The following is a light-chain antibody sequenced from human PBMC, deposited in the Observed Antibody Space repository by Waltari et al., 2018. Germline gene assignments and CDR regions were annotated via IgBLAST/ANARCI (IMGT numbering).Light chain of an antibody. V-gene: IGKV4-1*01. CDR3: QQYYSTPYT. CDR2: WAS. CDR1: QNILYSSNNKSY. Sequence: DIVMTQSPDSLAVSLGERATINCKSSQNILYSSNNKSYLAWYQQKPGQPPKLLIYWASTRESGVPDRFSGSGSGTDFTLTISSLRAEDVAVYYCQQYYSTPYTFGQGTKLEIK. J-gene: IGKJ2*01.